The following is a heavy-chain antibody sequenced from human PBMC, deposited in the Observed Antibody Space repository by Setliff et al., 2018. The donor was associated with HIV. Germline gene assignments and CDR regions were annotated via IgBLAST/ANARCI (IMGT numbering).Heavy chain of an antibody. Sequence: GGSLRLSCAASGLTFTNAWMTWVRQAPGKGLECVGRNKSQGDGGAIDYAAHVKGRFTISRYDSKKMLYLQMNSLKTEDTGVYYCTADLPGDISDFFDFWGQGTLVTVSS. J-gene: IGHJ4*02. CDR3: TADLPGDISDFFDF. CDR1: GLTFTNAW. D-gene: IGHD2-21*01. V-gene: IGHV3-15*01. CDR2: NKSQGDGGAI.